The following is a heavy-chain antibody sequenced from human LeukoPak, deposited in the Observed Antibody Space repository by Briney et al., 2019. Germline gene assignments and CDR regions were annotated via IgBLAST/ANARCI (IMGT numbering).Heavy chain of an antibody. CDR1: RFTFSSYA. J-gene: IGHJ4*02. D-gene: IGHD1-26*01. V-gene: IGHV3-23*01. CDR3: VHGSSGSYLFDY. CDR2: ISESGDST. Sequence: GGSLRLSCAVSRFTFSSYAFNWVRQAPGKGLEWVSVISESGDSTYYADSVKGRFTISRDNSKNTLYLQMNSLRAEDTAVYYCVHGSSGSYLFDYWGQGTLVTASS.